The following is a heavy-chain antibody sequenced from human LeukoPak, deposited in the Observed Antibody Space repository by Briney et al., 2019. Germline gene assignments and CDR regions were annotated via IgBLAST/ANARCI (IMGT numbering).Heavy chain of an antibody. CDR1: GYTFTSYG. V-gene: IGHV1-18*01. CDR3: ARDSSPYYDFWSGYYPDY. Sequence: ASVKVSCKASGYTFTSYGISWVRQAPGQGLEWMGWISAYNGNTNYAQKLQGRVTMTTDTSTSTAYMELRSLRSDDTAVYYCARDSSPYYDFWSGYYPDYWGQGTLVTVSS. J-gene: IGHJ4*02. CDR2: ISAYNGNT. D-gene: IGHD3-3*01.